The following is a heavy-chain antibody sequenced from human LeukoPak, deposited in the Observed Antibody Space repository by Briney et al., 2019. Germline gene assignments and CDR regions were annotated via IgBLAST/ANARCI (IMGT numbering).Heavy chain of an antibody. CDR2: ISYDGSNK. CDR3: AGGAFDI. V-gene: IGHV3-30*03. J-gene: IGHJ3*02. CDR1: GFTFSSYG. Sequence: GGSLRLSCAASGFTFSSYGMHWVRQAPGKGLEWVAVISYDGSNKYYADSVKGRFTISRDNSKNTLYLQMNSLRAEDTAVYYCAGGAFDIWGQGTVVTVSS. D-gene: IGHD2-15*01.